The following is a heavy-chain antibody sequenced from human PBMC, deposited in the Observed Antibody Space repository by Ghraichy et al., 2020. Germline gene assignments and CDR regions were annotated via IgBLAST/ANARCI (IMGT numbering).Heavy chain of an antibody. CDR2: ISSNGGST. CDR3: VKDRAGIHDSSGYYPGWDAFDI. D-gene: IGHD3-22*01. V-gene: IGHV3-64D*06. J-gene: IGHJ3*02. CDR1: GFTFSSYA. Sequence: GGSLRLSCSASGFTFSSYAMHWVRQAPGQGLEYVSAISSNGGSTYYADSVKGRFTISRDNSKNTLYLQMSSLRAEDTAVYYCVKDRAGIHDSSGYYPGWDAFDIWGQGTMVTVSS.